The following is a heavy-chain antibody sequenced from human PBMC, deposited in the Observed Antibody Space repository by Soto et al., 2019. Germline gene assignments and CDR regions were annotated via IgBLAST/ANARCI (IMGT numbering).Heavy chain of an antibody. V-gene: IGHV4-4*02. D-gene: IGHD2-15*01. Sequence: PSDTLSLTCAVSSGSIGISNWWSWVRQPPGKGLEWIGEIYHSGSTNYNPSLKSRVTISVDKSKNQFSLKLSSVTAADTAVYYCARKHLGYCSGGSFYSVLWYMDVWGKGTTVTVSS. J-gene: IGHJ6*03. CDR2: IYHSGST. CDR1: SGSIGISNW. CDR3: ARKHLGYCSGGSFYSVLWYMDV.